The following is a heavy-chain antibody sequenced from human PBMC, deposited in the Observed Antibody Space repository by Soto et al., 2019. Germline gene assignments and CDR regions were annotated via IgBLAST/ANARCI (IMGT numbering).Heavy chain of an antibody. CDR2: ISTYNGNT. CDR3: AGAASEKYDCEYVHH. V-gene: IGHV1-18*04. CDR1: GYTFTRSG. D-gene: IGHD2-21*01. J-gene: IGHJ1*01. Sequence: QIQLVQSGAEVKEPGASVKVSCRASGYTFTRSGISWVRQAPGQGPEWMGWISTYNGNTNSAQKFQDRVTMTTDTCSSTAYMELRSLRSDDTAEYVCAGAASEKYDCEYVHHWGQGTLVTVSS.